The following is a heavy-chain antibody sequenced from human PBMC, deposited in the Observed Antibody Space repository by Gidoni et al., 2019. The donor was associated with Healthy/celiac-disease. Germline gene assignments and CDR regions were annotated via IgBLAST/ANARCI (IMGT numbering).Heavy chain of an antibody. D-gene: IGHD5-18*01. CDR3: AKAQSTSDTEFDY. Sequence: EVQLLESGGGLVQPGGSLRLSCAAPGFPFSSYAMSWVRQAPGKGLEWVSAISGSGGSTYYADSVKGRFTISRDNSKNTLYLQMNSLRAEDTAVYYCAKAQSTSDTEFDYWGQGTLVTVSS. V-gene: IGHV3-23*01. CDR2: ISGSGGST. CDR1: GFPFSSYA. J-gene: IGHJ4*02.